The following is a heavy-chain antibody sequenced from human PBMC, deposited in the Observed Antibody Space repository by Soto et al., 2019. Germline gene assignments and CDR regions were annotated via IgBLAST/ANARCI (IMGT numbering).Heavy chain of an antibody. Sequence: GGSLRLSCAASGFTFSRYGMHWVRQAPGKGLEWVAVIWYDGSNKYYADSVKGRFTISRDNSKNTLYLQMNSLRAEDTAVYYCAREVEMATINPLVGYWGQGTLVTVSS. V-gene: IGHV3-33*01. CDR2: IWYDGSNK. CDR3: AREVEMATINPLVGY. CDR1: GFTFSRYG. J-gene: IGHJ4*02. D-gene: IGHD5-12*01.